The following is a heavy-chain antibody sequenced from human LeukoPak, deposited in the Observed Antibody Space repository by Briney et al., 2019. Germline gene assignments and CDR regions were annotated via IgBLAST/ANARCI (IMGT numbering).Heavy chain of an antibody. CDR3: AHSPAEELYSSSSFVFDY. Sequence: ESGPTLVKPTQTLTLTCTFSGFSLSTSGVGVGWIRQPPGKALEWLALIYWNDDKRYSPSLKSRLTITKDTSKNQVVLTMTNMDPVDTATYYCAHSPAEELYSSSSFVFDYWGQGTLVTVSS. D-gene: IGHD6-6*01. V-gene: IGHV2-5*01. CDR2: IYWNDDK. CDR1: GFSLSTSGVG. J-gene: IGHJ4*02.